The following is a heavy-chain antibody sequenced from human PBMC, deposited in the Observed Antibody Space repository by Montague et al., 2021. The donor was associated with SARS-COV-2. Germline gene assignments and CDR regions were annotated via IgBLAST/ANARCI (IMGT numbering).Heavy chain of an antibody. Sequence: RLSWSASGLTVSSNYMSWVRQAPGKGLEWVSVIYSGGSTYYADSVKGRFTISRDNSKNTLYLQMNSLRAEDTAVYYCAREGCSSTSCSMVFDYWGQGTLVTVSS. CDR1: GLTVSSNY. D-gene: IGHD2-2*01. V-gene: IGHV3-66*01. CDR2: IYSGGST. J-gene: IGHJ4*02. CDR3: AREGCSSTSCSMVFDY.